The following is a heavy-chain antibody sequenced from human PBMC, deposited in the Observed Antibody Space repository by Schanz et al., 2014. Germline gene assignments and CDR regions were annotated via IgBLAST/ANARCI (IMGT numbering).Heavy chain of an antibody. V-gene: IGHV3-21*04. J-gene: IGHJ6*02. CDR3: AKIRYDSSGYYLPYYGMDV. D-gene: IGHD3-22*01. CDR2: ISSTSTYL. CDR1: GFTFSSYT. Sequence: EVQLVESGGGLVQPGGSLRLSCAASGFTFSSYTMKWVRQAPGKGLEWVSSISSTSTYLYYADSVKGRFTISRDSARNSLYLQMNSLRAEDTAVYYCAKIRYDSSGYYLPYYGMDVWGQGTTVTVSS.